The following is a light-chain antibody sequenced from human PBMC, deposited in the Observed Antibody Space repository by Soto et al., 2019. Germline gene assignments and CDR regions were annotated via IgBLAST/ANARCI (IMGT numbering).Light chain of an antibody. CDR1: QNIRGNE. CDR3: QDYDTSAPWT. Sequence: EVVLTQSPGTLSLSPGERATLSCRASQNIRGNELAWYQQKPGQAPRLLIYRGSSRATGIPDRFSGRRSVTYFTLTISRLEPDDFSLYYCQDYDTSAPWTVGQGTKVEIK. J-gene: IGKJ1*01. V-gene: IGKV3-20*01. CDR2: RGS.